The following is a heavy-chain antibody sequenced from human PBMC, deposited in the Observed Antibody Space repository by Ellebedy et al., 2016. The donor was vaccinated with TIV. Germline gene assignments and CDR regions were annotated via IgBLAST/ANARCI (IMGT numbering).Heavy chain of an antibody. CDR1: GFTFSSYA. Sequence: GESLKISXAASGFTFSSYAMSWDRQAPGKGLEWVSAISGSGGSTYYADSVKGRFTISRDNSKNTLYLQMNSLRAEDTAVYYCARRGPTALTTVVQGLDYWGQGTLATVSS. CDR3: ARRGPTALTTVVQGLDY. D-gene: IGHD4-23*01. CDR2: ISGSGGST. J-gene: IGHJ4*02. V-gene: IGHV3-23*01.